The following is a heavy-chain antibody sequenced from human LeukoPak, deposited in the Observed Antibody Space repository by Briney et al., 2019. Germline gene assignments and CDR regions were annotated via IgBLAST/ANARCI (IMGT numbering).Heavy chain of an antibody. V-gene: IGHV4-4*07. CDR2: IYSSGST. Sequence: SETLSLTCSVSGGSTNSYYWSWIRQSGGKGLEWIGRIYSSGSTVCNPSLNSRLTMSIDTSKNQFSLTLKSVTATDTAVYYCARVKASSTSWTFDQWGQGALVTVSS. D-gene: IGHD2-2*01. CDR1: GGSTNSYY. J-gene: IGHJ4*02. CDR3: ARVKASSTSWTFDQ.